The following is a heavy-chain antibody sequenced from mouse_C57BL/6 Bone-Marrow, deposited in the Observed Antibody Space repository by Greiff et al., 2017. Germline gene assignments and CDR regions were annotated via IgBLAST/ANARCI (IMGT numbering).Heavy chain of an antibody. D-gene: IGHD2-3*01. CDR3: ARQDGWFAY. CDR2: ISSGGSYT. V-gene: IGHV5-6*01. CDR1: GFTFSSYG. J-gene: IGHJ3*01. Sequence: EVQRVESGGDLVKPGGSLKLSCAASGFTFSSYGMSWVRQTPDKRLEWVATISSGGSYTYYPDSVKGRFTISRDNAKNTLYLQMSSLKSEDTAMYYCARQDGWFAYWGQGTLVTVSA.